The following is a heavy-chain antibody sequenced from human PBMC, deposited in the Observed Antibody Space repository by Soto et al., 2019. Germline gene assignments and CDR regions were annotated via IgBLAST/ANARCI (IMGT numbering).Heavy chain of an antibody. J-gene: IGHJ6*02. CDR3: AREGLLPYYYYGMDV. CDR1: GYTFSNYG. D-gene: IGHD2-15*01. V-gene: IGHV1-18*01. Sequence: QVQLVQSGGEVKKPGASVKVSCRASGYTFSNYGITWVRQAPGQGLEWMGWISAYNGNTNYAQKLQGRVTMTTDTPTNTVYMELRSLRSDDTAVYYCAREGLLPYYYYGMDVWGQGTTVTVSS. CDR2: ISAYNGNT.